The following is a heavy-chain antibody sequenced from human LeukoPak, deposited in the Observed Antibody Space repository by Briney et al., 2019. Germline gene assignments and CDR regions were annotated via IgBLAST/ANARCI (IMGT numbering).Heavy chain of an antibody. V-gene: IGHV3-7*01. D-gene: IGHD2-15*01. Sequence: GGSLRLSCAASGFTFGSYWMSWVRQAPGKGLEWVANIKQDGSEKYYVDSVKGRFTISRDNAKNSLYLQMNSLRAEDTAVYYCARAYCSGGSCYFPGEYFQHWGQGTLVTVSS. CDR2: IKQDGSEK. CDR1: GFTFGSYW. CDR3: ARAYCSGGSCYFPGEYFQH. J-gene: IGHJ1*01.